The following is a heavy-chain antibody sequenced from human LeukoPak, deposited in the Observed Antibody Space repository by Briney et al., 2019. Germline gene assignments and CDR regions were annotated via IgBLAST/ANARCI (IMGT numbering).Heavy chain of an antibody. Sequence: GGSLRLSCAASGFTVSSNYMSWVRQAPGKGLEWVSVIYSGGSTYYADSVKGRFTISRHNSKNTLYLQMNSLRAEDTAVYYCANPLSPAVVITPYYYGMDVWGQGTTVTVSS. V-gene: IGHV3-53*04. J-gene: IGHJ6*02. CDR2: IYSGGST. D-gene: IGHD3-22*01. CDR3: ANPLSPAVVITPYYYGMDV. CDR1: GFTVSSNY.